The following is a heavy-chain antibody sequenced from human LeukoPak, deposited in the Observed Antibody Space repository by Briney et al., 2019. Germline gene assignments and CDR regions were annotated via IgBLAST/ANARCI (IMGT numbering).Heavy chain of an antibody. Sequence: GESLKISCRGSGYRFTSYWIGWVRQMPGKGLEWMGIIYPGDSDTRYSPSFQGQVTISADKSISTAYLQWSSLKASDTAMYYCARPYGSGSYYNVRYFGYWGQGTLVTVSS. J-gene: IGHJ4*02. CDR3: ARPYGSGSYYNVRYFGY. CDR2: IYPGDSDT. V-gene: IGHV5-51*01. D-gene: IGHD3-10*01. CDR1: GYRFTSYW.